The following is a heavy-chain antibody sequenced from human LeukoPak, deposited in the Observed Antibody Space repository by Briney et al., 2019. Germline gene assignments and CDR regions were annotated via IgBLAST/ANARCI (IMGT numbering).Heavy chain of an antibody. CDR2: IFHTRDV. V-gene: IGHV4-38-2*02. CDR1: GYSINSGYF. Sequence: SETLSLTCTVSGYSINSGYFWGWVRQPPGKGPEWIGSIFHTRDVYYNPSLRSRVTLSIDTSRNQVSLKVTSVTAADTALYYCARVVASTSIDSWGQGILVTVSS. J-gene: IGHJ4*02. CDR3: ARVVASTSIDS. D-gene: IGHD2-15*01.